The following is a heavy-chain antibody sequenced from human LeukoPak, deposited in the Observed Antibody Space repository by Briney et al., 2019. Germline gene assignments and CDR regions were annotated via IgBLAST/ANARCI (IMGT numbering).Heavy chain of an antibody. J-gene: IGHJ4*02. CDR1: GGSISSYY. Sequence: PSETLSLTCTVSGGSISSYYWSWIRQSAGKGLEWIGRIHTSGSTDYNPSLRSRVTMSVDTSKNQFSLKVSSVTAADTGIYYCARAPVFSSGWLLDCWGQGSLVTVSS. CDR2: IHTSGST. V-gene: IGHV4-4*07. D-gene: IGHD6-19*01. CDR3: ARAPVFSSGWLLDC.